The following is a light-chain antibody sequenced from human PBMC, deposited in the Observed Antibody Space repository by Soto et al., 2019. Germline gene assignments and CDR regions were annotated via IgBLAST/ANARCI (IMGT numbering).Light chain of an antibody. CDR2: DAS. J-gene: IGKJ1*01. Sequence: EIVLTQSPATLSLSPGERATLSCRASQSVSSYLAWYQQKPGQAPRLLIYDASNRATGIPARFSGSGSGTDFTLTISSLEPEDFAVYYCQQRSNWPRWTLGKGNKVDIK. CDR3: QQRSNWPRWT. CDR1: QSVSSY. V-gene: IGKV3-11*01.